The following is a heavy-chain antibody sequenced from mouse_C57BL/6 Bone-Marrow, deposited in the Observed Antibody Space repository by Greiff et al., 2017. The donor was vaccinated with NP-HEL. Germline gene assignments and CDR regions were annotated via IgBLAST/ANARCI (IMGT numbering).Heavy chain of an antibody. CDR1: GFNIKDDY. Sequence: VQLQQSGAELVRPGASVKLSCTASGFNIKDDYMHWVKQRPEQGLEWIGWIDPENGDTEYASKFQGKATITADTSSNTAYLQLSSLTSEDTAVYYCTIYDGYYGGTYWGQGTLVTVSA. CDR3: TIYDGYYGGTY. CDR2: IDPENGDT. J-gene: IGHJ3*01. V-gene: IGHV14-4*01. D-gene: IGHD2-3*01.